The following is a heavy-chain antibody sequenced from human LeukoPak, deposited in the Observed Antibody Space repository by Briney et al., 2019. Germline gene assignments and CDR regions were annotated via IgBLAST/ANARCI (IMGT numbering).Heavy chain of an antibody. CDR2: IYSDANT. CDR3: VRDLT. Sequence: GGSLRLSCAASGFTFSTNHMTWVSHAPGKGPEWVSVIYSDANTYYADSVKGRFTISRDNSKNTLYLQMNNLRAEDTAVYYCVRDLTWGQGTLVTVSS. J-gene: IGHJ5*02. V-gene: IGHV3-53*01. CDR1: GFTFSTNH.